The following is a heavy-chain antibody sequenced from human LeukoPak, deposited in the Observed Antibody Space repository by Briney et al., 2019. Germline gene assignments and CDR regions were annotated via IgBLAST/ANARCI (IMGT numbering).Heavy chain of an antibody. D-gene: IGHD5-24*01. J-gene: IGHJ4*02. V-gene: IGHV3-53*01. CDR1: GFSVSGNY. CDR3: AKQRRDGYNTNYYFDD. Sequence: GGSLRLSCAASGFSVSGNYMSWVRQAPGKGLEWVSGISGSDDTYFANSVKGRFTISRDNSKNTLYLQLNSLRAEDTAVYYCAKQRRDGYNTNYYFDDWGQGTLVTVSS. CDR2: ISGSDDT.